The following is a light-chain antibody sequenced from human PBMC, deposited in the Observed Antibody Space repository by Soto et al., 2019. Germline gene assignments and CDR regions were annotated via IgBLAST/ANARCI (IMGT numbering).Light chain of an antibody. CDR3: AAWDDSLSGYV. CDR1: SSNIGSNY. CDR2: SNN. V-gene: IGLV1-47*02. J-gene: IGLJ1*01. Sequence: QSVLTQPPSASGTPGQRVTISCSGSSSNIGSNYVYWYQQLPGTAPKLLIYSNNQRPSGVPDRFSGSKPGTSASLAISGLRSEDEADYYCAAWDDSLSGYVFGTGTKV.